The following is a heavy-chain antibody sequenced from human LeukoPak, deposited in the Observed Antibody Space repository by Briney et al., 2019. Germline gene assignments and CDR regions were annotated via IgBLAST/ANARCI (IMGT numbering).Heavy chain of an antibody. Sequence: SETLSLTCTVSGGSISSGGYYWSWIRQHPGKGLEWIGYIYYSGSTYYNPSLKSRVTISVDTSKNQFSLKLSSVTAADTAVYYCAREGAVTMVRGGGLQLYYYYGMDVWGKGTTVTVSS. CDR2: IYYSGST. D-gene: IGHD3-10*01. J-gene: IGHJ6*04. CDR1: GGSISSGGYY. V-gene: IGHV4-31*03. CDR3: AREGAVTMVRGGGLQLYYYYGMDV.